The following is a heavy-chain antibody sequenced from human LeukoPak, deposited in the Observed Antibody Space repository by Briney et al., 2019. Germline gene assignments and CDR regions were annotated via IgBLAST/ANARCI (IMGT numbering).Heavy chain of an antibody. CDR1: GYTFTGYY. D-gene: IGHD6-13*01. CDR3: AREWRCSSSWRDRELDY. Sequence: ASVKVSCKASGYTFTGYYMHWVRQAPGQGLEWMGRINPNSGGTNYAQKFQGRVTMTRDTSISTAYMELSRLRSDDTAVYYCAREWRCSSSWRDRELDYWGQGTLVTVSS. J-gene: IGHJ4*02. V-gene: IGHV1-2*06. CDR2: INPNSGGT.